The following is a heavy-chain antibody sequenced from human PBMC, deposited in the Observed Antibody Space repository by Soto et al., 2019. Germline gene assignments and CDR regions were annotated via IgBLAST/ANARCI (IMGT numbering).Heavy chain of an antibody. Sequence: GASVKVSCKVSGYTLTELSMHWVRQAPGKGXEWMGGFDPEDGETIYAQKFQGRVTMTEDTSTDTAYMELSSLRSEDTAVYYCATDRGDASSHHYYYGMDVWGQGSTVTVSS. CDR2: FDPEDGET. CDR3: ATDRGDASSHHYYYGMDV. CDR1: GYTLTELS. V-gene: IGHV1-24*01. D-gene: IGHD6-13*01. J-gene: IGHJ6*02.